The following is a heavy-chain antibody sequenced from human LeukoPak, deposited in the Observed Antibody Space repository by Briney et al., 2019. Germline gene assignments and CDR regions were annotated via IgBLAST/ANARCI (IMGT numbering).Heavy chain of an antibody. D-gene: IGHD3-22*01. Sequence: SETLSLTCTVSGGSINSSSYHWGWIRQPPGKGLEWIGSIYYSGNTYCNPSLKSRVTISVDTSKNQFSLSLSSVTAADTAVYYCARAIYDSSGYYRNFDYWGQGTLVTVSS. CDR1: GGSINSSSYH. J-gene: IGHJ4*02. CDR2: IYYSGNT. CDR3: ARAIYDSSGYYRNFDY. V-gene: IGHV4-39*07.